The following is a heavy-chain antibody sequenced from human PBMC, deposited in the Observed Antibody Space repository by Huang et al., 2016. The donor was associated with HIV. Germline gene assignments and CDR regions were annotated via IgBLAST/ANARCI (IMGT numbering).Heavy chain of an antibody. CDR1: GFKFDFYW. J-gene: IGHJ4*02. CDR2: IREDGGER. D-gene: IGHD5-12*01. CDR3: ARGGSGYDY. Sequence: EVQLVQSGGGWVQPGKSLTLSCAGSGFKFDFYWISWVRQAPGKGLEWVANIREDGGERHYVGPVKGRFTISRDNAKNSVYLQMDSLGVDDTAVYFCARGGSGYDYWGQGSLVTVSS. V-gene: IGHV3-7*01.